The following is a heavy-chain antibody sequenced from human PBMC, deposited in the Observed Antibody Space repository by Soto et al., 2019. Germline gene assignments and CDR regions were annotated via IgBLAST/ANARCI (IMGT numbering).Heavy chain of an antibody. J-gene: IGHJ4*02. CDR1: GYSFTGLD. Sequence: GASVKVSCKASGYSFTGLDINWVRQTTGQGLEWMGWMQPSSGRTGYAQKFQGRVTMTRDTSINTAYMELSSLTSDDTAFYYCARGVTAGGDYWGQGTLVTVSA. CDR3: ARGVTAGGDY. V-gene: IGHV1-8*01. D-gene: IGHD1-26*01. CDR2: MQPSSGRT.